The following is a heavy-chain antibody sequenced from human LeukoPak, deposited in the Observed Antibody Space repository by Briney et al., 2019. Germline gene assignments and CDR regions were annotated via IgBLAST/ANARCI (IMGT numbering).Heavy chain of an antibody. CDR2: ISTSGSAM. J-gene: IGHJ4*02. V-gene: IGHV3-48*01. Sequence: GGSLRLSCAASGFTFSRYTMNWVRQAPGKGLEWVSHISTSGSAMYYADSVKGRFTISRDNSRSTLYLQMNSLRPEDTAIYYCAREGYYGSGSPPSLYFDYWGQGTLVTVSS. D-gene: IGHD3-10*01. CDR3: AREGYYGSGSPPSLYFDY. CDR1: GFTFSRYT.